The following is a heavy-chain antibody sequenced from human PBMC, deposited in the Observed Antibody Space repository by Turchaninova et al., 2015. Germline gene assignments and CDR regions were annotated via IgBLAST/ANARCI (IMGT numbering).Heavy chain of an antibody. J-gene: IGHJ4*02. Sequence: QVQLQESGPGLVKPSQTLSLPCPVSGGSLSRGGYYWSWIRQHPGKGLEWIGYIYYSGSTYYNPSLKSRVTISVDTSKNQFSLKLSSVTAADTAVYYCARGGYGDFLDYWGQGTLVIVSS. V-gene: IGHV4-31*03. CDR1: GGSLSRGGYY. D-gene: IGHD4-17*01. CDR3: ARGGYGDFLDY. CDR2: IYYSGST.